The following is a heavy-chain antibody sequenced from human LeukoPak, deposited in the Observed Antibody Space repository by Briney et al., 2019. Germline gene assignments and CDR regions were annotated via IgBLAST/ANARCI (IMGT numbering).Heavy chain of an antibody. Sequence: PGGSLRLSCAGSGFTFSSYWMSWVRQAPGKGLEWVANIKQDGSDKYYVDSVKGRFTISKDNSKNTLYLQMNSLRAEDTAVYYCAELGITMIGGVWGKGTTVTISS. CDR3: AELGITMIGGV. CDR2: IKQDGSDK. V-gene: IGHV3-7*01. CDR1: GFTFSSYW. D-gene: IGHD3-10*02. J-gene: IGHJ6*04.